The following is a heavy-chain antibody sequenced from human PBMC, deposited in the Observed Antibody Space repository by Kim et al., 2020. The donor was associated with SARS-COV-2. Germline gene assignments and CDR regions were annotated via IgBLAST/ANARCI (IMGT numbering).Heavy chain of an antibody. V-gene: IGHV3-15*01. J-gene: IGHJ3*02. CDR2: IKGNTDGGTT. CDR1: GFTFNNAW. Sequence: GGSLRLSCAASGFTFNNAWMSWVRQAPGKGLEWVCRIKGNTDGGTTAYAAPVKGRFIIARDDSKDSLYMQMDSRKTEDTAVYYCTTAGRPTAGAFDIWGQGTMVIVSS. CDR3: TTAGRPTAGAFDI. D-gene: IGHD2-15*01.